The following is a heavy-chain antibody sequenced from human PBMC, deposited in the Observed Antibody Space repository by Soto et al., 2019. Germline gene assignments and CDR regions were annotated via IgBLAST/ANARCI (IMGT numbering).Heavy chain of an antibody. CDR2: INHSGST. V-gene: IGHV4-34*01. CDR1: GGSFSGYY. J-gene: IGHJ5*02. D-gene: IGHD3-3*01. CDR3: ARGKLDFWSGYYIRYNWFDP. Sequence: SETLSLTCAVYGGSFSGYYWSWIRQPPGKGLEWIGEINHSGSTNYNPSLKSRVTISVDTSKNQFSLKLSSMTAADTAVYYCARGKLDFWSGYYIRYNWFDPWGQGTLVTVSS.